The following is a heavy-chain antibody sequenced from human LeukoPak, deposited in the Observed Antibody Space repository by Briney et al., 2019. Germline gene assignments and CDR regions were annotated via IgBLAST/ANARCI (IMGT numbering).Heavy chain of an antibody. Sequence: GGSLRLSCAASGFTFSNAWMSWVRQAPGKGLEWVGRIKSKTDGGTTDYAAPVKGRFTISRDDSKNTLYLQMNSLKTEDTAVYYRLYYYDSSGYYQTTHLDYWGQGTLVTVSS. D-gene: IGHD3-22*01. CDR1: GFTFSNAW. V-gene: IGHV3-15*01. J-gene: IGHJ4*02. CDR3: LYYYDSSGYYQTTHLDY. CDR2: IKSKTDGGTT.